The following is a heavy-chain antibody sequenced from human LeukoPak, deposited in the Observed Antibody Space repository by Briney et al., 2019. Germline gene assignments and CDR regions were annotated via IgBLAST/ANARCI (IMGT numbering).Heavy chain of an antibody. CDR3: ARGLRRGLRFLEWLSSKPYYFDY. V-gene: IGHV1-8*03. CDR1: GYTFTSYD. CDR2: MNPNSGNT. Sequence: ASVKVSCKASGYTFTSYDINWVRQATGQGLEWMGWMNPNSGNTGYAQKFQGRVTITRNTSISTAYMELSSLRSEDTAVYYCARGLRRGLRFLEWLSSKPYYFDYWGQGTLVTVSS. J-gene: IGHJ4*02. D-gene: IGHD3-3*01.